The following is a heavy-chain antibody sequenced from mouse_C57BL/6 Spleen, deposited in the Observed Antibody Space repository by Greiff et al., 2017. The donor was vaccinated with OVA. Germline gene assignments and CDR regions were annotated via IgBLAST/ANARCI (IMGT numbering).Heavy chain of an antibody. Sequence: EVQLVESGGGLVKPGGSLKLSCAASGFTFSSYAMSWVRQTPEKRLEWVATISDGGSYTYYPDNVKGRFTISRVNAKNNLYLQMSHLKSEDTAMYYCARALYSNYGYFDVWGTGTTVTVSS. CDR3: ARALYSNYGYFDV. J-gene: IGHJ1*03. CDR2: ISDGGSYT. CDR1: GFTFSSYA. V-gene: IGHV5-4*01. D-gene: IGHD2-5*01.